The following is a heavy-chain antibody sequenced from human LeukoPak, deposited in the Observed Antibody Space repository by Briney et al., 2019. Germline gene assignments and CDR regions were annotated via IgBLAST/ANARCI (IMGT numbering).Heavy chain of an antibody. J-gene: IGHJ4*02. CDR2: IIPILGIA. CDR3: ARNTGLISTRPGGGDY. CDR1: GGTFSSYA. D-gene: IGHD6-6*01. Sequence: SVKVSCKASGGTFSSYAISWVRQAPGQGLEWMGRIIPILGIANYAHKFQGRVTITADESTSTAYLELSSLKSDDTAVYYCARNTGLISTRPGGGDYWGQGTLVTVSS. V-gene: IGHV1-69*04.